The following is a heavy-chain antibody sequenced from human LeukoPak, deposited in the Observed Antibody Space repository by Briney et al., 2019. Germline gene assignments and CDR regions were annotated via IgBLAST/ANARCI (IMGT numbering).Heavy chain of an antibody. CDR3: TKTWGSKGSDF. CDR1: GFTFSTNA. CDR2: ISDNGDSR. V-gene: IGHV3-23*01. J-gene: IGHJ4*02. Sequence: PGGSLRLSRVASGFTFSTNAMNWVRQAPGKGLEWVSGISDNGDSRYYADSVKGRFNISRDNSMNTLYLQMSNLRAEDTAVYYCTKTWGSKGSDFWGQGALVTVSS. D-gene: IGHD7-27*01.